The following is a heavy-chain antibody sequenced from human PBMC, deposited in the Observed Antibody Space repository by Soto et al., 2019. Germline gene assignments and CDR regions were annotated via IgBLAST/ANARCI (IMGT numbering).Heavy chain of an antibody. CDR3: ARQVPAAIRLGWFDP. V-gene: IGHV4-39*01. D-gene: IGHD2-2*02. CDR1: GGSTSRSTYH. J-gene: IGHJ5*02. Sequence: KASETLSLTCTVSGGSTSRSTYHWGWIRQPPGKGLEWIGSIYYSGSTYYRPSLKSRVTISVDTSKNQFSLKLSSVTAADTAVYYCARQVPAAIRLGWFDPWGQGTLVTSPQ. CDR2: IYYSGST.